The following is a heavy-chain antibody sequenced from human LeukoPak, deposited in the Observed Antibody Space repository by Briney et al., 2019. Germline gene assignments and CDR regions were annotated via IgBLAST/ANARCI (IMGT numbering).Heavy chain of an antibody. D-gene: IGHD3-10*01. J-gene: IGHJ6*02. V-gene: IGHV4-39*01. CDR3: TRHAPVPVLGHGMGV. Sequence: SETLSLTCTVSGGSISSTIHYWSWIRQPPGKGLEWIGSMYYSGTTYDNPSLKSRVSIFVDTSKNQFSLKVNSVTAADTAVYYCTRHAPVPVLGHGMGVWGQGTTVTVSS. CDR1: GGSISSTIHY. CDR2: MYYSGTT.